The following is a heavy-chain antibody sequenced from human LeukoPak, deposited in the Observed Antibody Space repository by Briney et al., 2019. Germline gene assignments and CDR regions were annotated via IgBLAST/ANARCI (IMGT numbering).Heavy chain of an antibody. J-gene: IGHJ3*02. D-gene: IGHD3-22*01. Sequence: GGSLRLSCAGSGFTFNTYNVSWVRQAPGKGLEWVSAISGSGGSTYYADSVKGGFTISRDNSKNTLYLQMNSLRAEDTAVYYCAKHLQVFYDSSGYAFDIWGQGTMVAVSS. CDR3: AKHLQVFYDSSGYAFDI. V-gene: IGHV3-23*01. CDR1: GFTFNTYN. CDR2: ISGSGGST.